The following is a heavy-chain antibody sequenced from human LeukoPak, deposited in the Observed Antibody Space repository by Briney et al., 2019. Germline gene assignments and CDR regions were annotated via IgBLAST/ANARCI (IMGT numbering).Heavy chain of an antibody. V-gene: IGHV4-4*02. CDR2: IYHSGST. CDR1: GGSISSSNW. CDR3: ARVYYGSGSYYWEY. D-gene: IGHD3-10*01. Sequence: SGTLSLTCAVSGGSISSSNWWSWVRQPPGKGLEWIGEIYHSGSTNYNPSLKSRVTISVDTSKNQFSLKLSSVTAADTAVYYCARVYYGSGSYYWEYWGQGTLVTVSS. J-gene: IGHJ4*02.